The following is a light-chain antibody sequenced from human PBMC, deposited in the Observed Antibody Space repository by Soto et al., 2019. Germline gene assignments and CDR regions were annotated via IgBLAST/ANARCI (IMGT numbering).Light chain of an antibody. CDR3: QQRSNWPPSIT. CDR1: QSVSSY. J-gene: IGKJ5*01. Sequence: EIVLTQFPATLSLFPGGRAQLSRSASQSVSSYLAWYQHTPGQAPRLLIYDASTRATGIPARFSGSGSGTDFTLTISRLEPEDFAVYYCQQRSNWPPSITCGQGKRRAIK. CDR2: DAS. V-gene: IGKV3-11*01.